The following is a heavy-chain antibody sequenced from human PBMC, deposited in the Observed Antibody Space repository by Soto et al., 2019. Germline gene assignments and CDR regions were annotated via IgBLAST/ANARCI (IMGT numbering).Heavy chain of an antibody. Sequence: QVQLVQSGAEVKTPGASVKVYCKASGYTFTSYGISWVRQAPGQGLEWMGWISAYNDNTNYAQKFQGRVTMTTDTSTSTAYVELRSLRSDDTAVYYCARDQLYGGRVVSTTDYWGQGTLVTVSS. D-gene: IGHD2-21*01. CDR3: ARDQLYGGRVVSTTDY. CDR1: GYTFTSYG. J-gene: IGHJ4*02. CDR2: ISAYNDNT. V-gene: IGHV1-18*04.